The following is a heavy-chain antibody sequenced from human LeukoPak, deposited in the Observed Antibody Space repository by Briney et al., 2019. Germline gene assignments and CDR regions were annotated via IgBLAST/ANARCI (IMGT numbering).Heavy chain of an antibody. V-gene: IGHV4-34*01. D-gene: IGHD6-19*01. Sequence: SETLSLTCAVYGGSFSGYYWSWFRKPPGKGLEWFGEIKHSGSTNYNPSLKSRVTISVDTSKNQFSLKLSSVTAADTAVYYCARVGLAAVAGTEGYYFDYWGQGTLVTVSS. J-gene: IGHJ4*02. CDR2: IKHSGST. CDR1: GGSFSGYY. CDR3: ARVGLAAVAGTEGYYFDY.